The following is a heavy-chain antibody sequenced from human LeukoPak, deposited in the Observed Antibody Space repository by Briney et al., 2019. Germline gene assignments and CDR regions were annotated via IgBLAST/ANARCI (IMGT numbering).Heavy chain of an antibody. CDR1: GFTFSAYY. CDR2: ISSSSTYI. J-gene: IGHJ4*02. D-gene: IGHD2-15*01. CDR3: ARGKWSNRH. V-gene: IGHV3-21*01. Sequence: KTGGSLRLSCAASGFTFSAYYMNWVRQAPGKGLEWVSSISSSSTYIKYADSVKGRFTISRDNAKNSLYLQMNSLRAEDTAVYYCARGKWSNRHWGQGTLVTVSS.